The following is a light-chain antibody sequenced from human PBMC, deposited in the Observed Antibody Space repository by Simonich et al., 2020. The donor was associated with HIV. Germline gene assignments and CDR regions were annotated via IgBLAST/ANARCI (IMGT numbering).Light chain of an antibody. J-gene: IGKJ1*01. CDR3: QQYYNSPLT. CDR1: QSVLYSSNNKNY. CDR2: WAS. Sequence: DIVMTQSPDSLAVSLGERATINCKSSQSVLYSSNNKNYLAWYQQKPGQPPKLLIYWASTRESGVPDRFSGSGSGTDFTLTISSLQAEDVAVYYCQQYYNSPLTFGQGTNV. V-gene: IGKV4-1*01.